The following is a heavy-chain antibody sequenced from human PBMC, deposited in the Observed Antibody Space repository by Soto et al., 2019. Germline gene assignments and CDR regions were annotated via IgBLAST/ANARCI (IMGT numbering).Heavy chain of an antibody. V-gene: IGHV3-23*01. CDR3: AKTPLRVGPIDY. CDR1: GFIFSNYV. J-gene: IGHJ4*02. D-gene: IGHD2-15*01. Sequence: DVQLLDSGGGLVQPGGSLRLSCAASGFIFSNYVMSWVRQTPGKGLGWVSGISGRGDNTYYADSVKGRFTVSRDNSKNTLYLQMDSLRAEDTAVYYCAKTPLRVGPIDYWGQGTLVTVSS. CDR2: ISGRGDNT.